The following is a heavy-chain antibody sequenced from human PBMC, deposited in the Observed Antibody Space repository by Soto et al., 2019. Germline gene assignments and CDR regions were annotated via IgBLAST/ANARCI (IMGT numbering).Heavy chain of an antibody. CDR1: GFIFSNAW. D-gene: IGHD3-22*01. Sequence: PGGSLRLSCAASGFIFSNAWMDWVRQAPGKGLEWVGRIKSKTDGGTTDYAAPVKGRFTISRDDSKNTLYLQMNSLKTEDTAVYYCTTEGYYYDSSGYYLGYFQHWGQGTLVTVS. J-gene: IGHJ1*01. CDR2: IKSKTDGGTT. V-gene: IGHV3-15*07. CDR3: TTEGYYYDSSGYYLGYFQH.